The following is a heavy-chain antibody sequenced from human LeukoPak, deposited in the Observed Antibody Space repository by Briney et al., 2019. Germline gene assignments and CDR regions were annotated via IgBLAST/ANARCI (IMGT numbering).Heavy chain of an antibody. Sequence: SQTLSLTCAVTGGSISSGGYSWSWIRQPPGKGLEWIGYIYHSGSTYYNPSLKSRVTISVDRSKNQFSLKLSSVTAADTAVYYCAREEYSSSWRYGMDVWGQGTTVTVSS. D-gene: IGHD6-13*01. J-gene: IGHJ6*02. CDR3: AREEYSSSWRYGMDV. CDR2: IYHSGST. V-gene: IGHV4-30-2*01. CDR1: GGSISSGGYS.